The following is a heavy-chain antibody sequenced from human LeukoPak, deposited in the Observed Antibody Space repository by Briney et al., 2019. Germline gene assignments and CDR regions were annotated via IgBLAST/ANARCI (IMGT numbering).Heavy chain of an antibody. CDR3: AMRISGSLDY. Sequence: GGSLRLSCAASGFTFSSYWMSWVRQAPGKGLEWVGRTRNKANSYTTEYAASVKGRFTISRDDSKNSLYLQMNSLKTEDTAVYYCAMRISGSLDYWGQGTLVTVSS. CDR1: GFTFSSYW. CDR2: TRNKANSYTT. D-gene: IGHD1-26*01. J-gene: IGHJ4*02. V-gene: IGHV3-72*01.